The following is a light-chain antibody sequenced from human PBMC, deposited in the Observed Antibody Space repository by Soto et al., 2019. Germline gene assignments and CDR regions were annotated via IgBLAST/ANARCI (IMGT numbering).Light chain of an antibody. CDR2: EVS. CDR1: SSDVGGYNY. Sequence: QSALTQPASVSGSPGQSITISCTGTSSDVGGYNYVSWYQQHPGKAPKLMIYEVSNRPSGVSNRFSGSKSGNTGSLTISGLQAEDEADYYCSSYTSSSTRVVVFGGGTKVTVL. V-gene: IGLV2-14*01. CDR3: SSYTSSSTRVVV. J-gene: IGLJ2*01.